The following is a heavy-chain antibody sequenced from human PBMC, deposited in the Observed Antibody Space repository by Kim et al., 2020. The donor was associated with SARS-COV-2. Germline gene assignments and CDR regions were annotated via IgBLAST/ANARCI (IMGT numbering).Heavy chain of an antibody. J-gene: IGHJ4*02. V-gene: IGHV4-34*01. CDR2: INHSGST. CDR3: ARGPATPMVRGVVYYFDY. CDR1: GGSFSGYY. Sequence: SETLSLTCAVSGGSFSGYYWSWIRQPQGKGLGWIGEINHSGSTNYNPSLKSRVTISVDTSKNQFSLNLNSVTAADTAVYYCARGPATPMVRGVVYYFDYWGQGTLVTVSS. D-gene: IGHD3-10*01.